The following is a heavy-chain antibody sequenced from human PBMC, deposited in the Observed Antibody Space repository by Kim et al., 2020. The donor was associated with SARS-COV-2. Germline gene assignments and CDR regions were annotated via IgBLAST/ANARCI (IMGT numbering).Heavy chain of an antibody. CDR3: ARDFLGAYIVVVPAAMYNWFDP. D-gene: IGHD2-2*01. CDR2: INTNTGNP. CDR1: GYTFTSYA. Sequence: ASVKVSCKASGYTFTSYAMNWVRQAPGQGLEWMGWINTNTGNPTYAQGFTGRFVFSLDTSVSTAYLQISSLKAEDTAVYYCARDFLGAYIVVVPAAMYNWFDPWGQGTLVTVSS. V-gene: IGHV7-4-1*02. J-gene: IGHJ5*02.